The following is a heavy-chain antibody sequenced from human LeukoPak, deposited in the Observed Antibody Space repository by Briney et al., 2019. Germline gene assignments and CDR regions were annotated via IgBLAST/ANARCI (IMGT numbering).Heavy chain of an antibody. Sequence: GSLRLSCAAPGFTFSSFAMSWVRQAPGKGLGWGSAISGSGGSTYYADSVKGRFTISRDNSKNTLYLQMNSLRAEDTAVDYCAKDDSSSWNYYYYGMDVWGQGTTVTVSS. J-gene: IGHJ6*02. CDR3: AKDDSSSWNYYYYGMDV. V-gene: IGHV3-23*01. D-gene: IGHD6-13*01. CDR1: GFTFSSFA. CDR2: ISGSGGST.